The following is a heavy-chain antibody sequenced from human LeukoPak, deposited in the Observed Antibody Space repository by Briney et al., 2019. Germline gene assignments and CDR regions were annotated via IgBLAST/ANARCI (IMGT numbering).Heavy chain of an antibody. J-gene: IGHJ4*02. CDR2: IYYSGST. V-gene: IGHV4-59*01. Sequence: PSETLSLTCTVSGDSLRSYYWSWIRQPPGKGLEWIGYIYYSGSTNYNPSLKSRVTISIDTSKNQFSLKLSSVTAADTAVYYCARGPPPDFDYWGRGTLVTVSS. CDR3: ARGPPPDFDY. CDR1: GDSLRSYY.